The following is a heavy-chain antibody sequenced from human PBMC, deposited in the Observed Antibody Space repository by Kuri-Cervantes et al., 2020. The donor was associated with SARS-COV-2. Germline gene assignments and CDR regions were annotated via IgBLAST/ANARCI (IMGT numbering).Heavy chain of an antibody. J-gene: IGHJ1*01. D-gene: IGHD3-3*01. V-gene: IGHV3-30-3*01. CDR3: ATYDFWSGYSGYFQH. CDR2: ISYDGSNK. Sequence: GESLKISCAASGFTFSSYAMHWVRQAPGKGLEWVAVISYDGSNKYYADSVKGRFTISRDNSKDTLYLEMNSLRSEDTAVYYCATYDFWSGYSGYFQHWGQGTLVTVSS. CDR1: GFTFSSYA.